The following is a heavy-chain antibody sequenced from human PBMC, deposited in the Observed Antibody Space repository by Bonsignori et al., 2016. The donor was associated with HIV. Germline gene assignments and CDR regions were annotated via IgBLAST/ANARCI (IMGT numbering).Heavy chain of an antibody. CDR3: AKDLQPNDGWVFFDY. D-gene: IGHD1-1*01. J-gene: IGHJ4*02. Sequence: WIRQPPGKGLEWVSVIYSGGGSTYEAYYADSVKGRFTISRDNSKNILSLQMNSLRAEDTAVYYCAKDLQPNDGWVFFDYWGQGTLVTVSS. CDR2: IYSGGGST. V-gene: IGHV3-23*03.